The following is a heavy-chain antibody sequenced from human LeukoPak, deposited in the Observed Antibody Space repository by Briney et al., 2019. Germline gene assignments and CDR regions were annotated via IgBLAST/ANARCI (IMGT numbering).Heavy chain of an antibody. D-gene: IGHD6-13*01. CDR3: ARVAASSSWYVGAFDI. J-gene: IGHJ3*02. CDR1: GGSISSYH. Sequence: SETLSLTCSVSGGSISSYHWSWIRQSPDKGLELIGYIHFSGSTDYNPSLKSRVTISVDTSKNQFSLRLSSVTAADTAVYYCARVAASSSWYVGAFDIWGQGTMVTVSS. CDR2: IHFSGST. V-gene: IGHV4-59*01.